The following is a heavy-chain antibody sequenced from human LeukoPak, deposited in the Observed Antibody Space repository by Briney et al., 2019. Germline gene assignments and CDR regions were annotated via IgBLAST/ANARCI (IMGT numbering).Heavy chain of an antibody. J-gene: IGHJ4*02. CDR2: ISISSSYI. Sequence: GGSLRLSCAASGLTFSSYSMNWVPRAPGEGVEGVSSISISSSYIYYADSVKVRFTISRDNAKNSLYLQMNSLRAEDTAVYYCARAVGSGWALDYWGQGTLVTVSS. D-gene: IGHD6-19*01. CDR3: ARAVGSGWALDY. CDR1: GLTFSSYS. V-gene: IGHV3-21*01.